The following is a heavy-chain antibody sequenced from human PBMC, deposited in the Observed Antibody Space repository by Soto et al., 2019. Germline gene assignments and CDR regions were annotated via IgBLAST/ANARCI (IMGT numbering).Heavy chain of an antibody. D-gene: IGHD3-16*02. CDR2: LSSSSSYI. J-gene: IGHJ4*02. CDR1: GFTFSTYS. V-gene: IGHV3-21*01. CDR3: ATSAGGSHRIAPDY. Sequence: EVQLVESGGGLVKPGGSLRLSCAASGFTFSTYSMNWVRQAPGKGLEWVSSLSSSSSYIFYADSVKGRFTISRDNAKNSLYLQMNSLRAAERAVYYCATSAGGSHRIAPDYWGQGTLSNVS.